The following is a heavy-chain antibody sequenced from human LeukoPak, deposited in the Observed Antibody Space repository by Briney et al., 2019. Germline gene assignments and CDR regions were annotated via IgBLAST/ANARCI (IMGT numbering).Heavy chain of an antibody. CDR3: ARDFPFSNSSSLGVDDDY. CDR2: INPNSGGT. D-gene: IGHD6-6*01. CDR1: GYTFTGYY. J-gene: IGHJ4*02. Sequence: ASVKVSCKASGYTFTGYYMHWVRQAPGQGLEWMGWINPNSGGTNYQGRVTMTRDTSISTAYMELSRLTSDDTAVYYCARDFPFSNSSSLGVDDDYWGQGTLVTVSS. V-gene: IGHV1-2*02.